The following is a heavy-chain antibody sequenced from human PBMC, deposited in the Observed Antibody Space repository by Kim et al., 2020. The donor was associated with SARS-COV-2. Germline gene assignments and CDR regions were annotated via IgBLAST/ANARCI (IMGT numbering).Heavy chain of an antibody. CDR2: INPSGGST. Sequence: ASVKVSCKASGYTFTSYYMHWVRQAPGQGLEWMGIINPSGGSTSYAQKFQGRVTMTRDTSTSTVYMELSSLRSEDTAVYYCARPGHYYDSSGYRGFDYWGRGTLVTVSS. CDR1: GYTFTSYY. V-gene: IGHV1-46*01. CDR3: ARPGHYYDSSGYRGFDY. J-gene: IGHJ4*02. D-gene: IGHD3-22*01.